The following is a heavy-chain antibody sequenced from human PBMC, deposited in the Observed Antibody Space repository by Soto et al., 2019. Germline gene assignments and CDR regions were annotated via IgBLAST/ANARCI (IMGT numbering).Heavy chain of an antibody. CDR3: AKVWQNTPPYNWFDP. D-gene: IGHD3-16*01. J-gene: IGHJ5*02. V-gene: IGHV3-30*18. Sequence: GGSLRLSCAASGFSFSSYGMHWVRQAPGKGLEWVAVISYDGSNKYYADSVKGRFTISRDNSKNTLYLQVNSLRAEDTAVYYCAKVWQNTPPYNWFDPWGQGTLVTVSS. CDR2: ISYDGSNK. CDR1: GFSFSSYG.